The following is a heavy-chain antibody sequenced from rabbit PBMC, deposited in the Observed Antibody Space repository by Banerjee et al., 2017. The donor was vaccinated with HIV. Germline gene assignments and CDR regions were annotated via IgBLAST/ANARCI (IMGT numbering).Heavy chain of an antibody. CDR3: ARGIYTGNSLTHLDL. CDR2: IYTADSTT. V-gene: IGHV1S47*01. CDR1: GFSFSSSYY. J-gene: IGHJ3*01. Sequence: QQQLVESGGGLVQPEGSLTLTCTASGFSFSSSYYMCWVRQAPGKGLEWIGFIYTADSTTYYANWVNGRFTISSHNAQNTLYLQLNSLTAADTATYFCARGIYTGNSLTHLDLWGQGTLVTVS. D-gene: IGHD4-2*01.